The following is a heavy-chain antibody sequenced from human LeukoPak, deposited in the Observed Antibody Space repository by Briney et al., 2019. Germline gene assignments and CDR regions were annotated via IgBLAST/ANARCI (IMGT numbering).Heavy chain of an antibody. CDR3: AREEVFFPRLRVGAVVPLNWFDP. V-gene: IGHV4-59*01. CDR2: IYYNGRP. CDR1: GCPISSYY. J-gene: IGHJ5*02. D-gene: IGHD3-3*01. Sequence: PSETLSLTFTVPGCPISSYYWSWIRQPPGKGLEWNGHIYYNGRPNYNPSLKSRLTITVDPSNNQFSLKLSSVTPADPAVYYCAREEVFFPRLRVGAVVPLNWFDPWGQGTLVTVSS.